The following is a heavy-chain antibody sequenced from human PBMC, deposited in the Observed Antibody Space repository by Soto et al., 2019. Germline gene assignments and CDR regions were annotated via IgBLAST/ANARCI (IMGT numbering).Heavy chain of an antibody. Sequence: KTSETLSLTCAVSGGSISGNNWWTWVRQPPGKGLEWVGEIHSSGTSNYSPSLESRVSISLDKSKNHFSLRLRSVTAADTAVYYCATRTGPLLWGQGTVVTVS. CDR2: IHSSGTS. CDR3: ATRTGPLL. V-gene: IGHV4-4*02. CDR1: GGSISGNNW. J-gene: IGHJ4*02.